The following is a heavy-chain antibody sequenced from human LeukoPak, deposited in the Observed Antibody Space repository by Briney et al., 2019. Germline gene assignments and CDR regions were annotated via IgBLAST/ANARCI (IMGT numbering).Heavy chain of an antibody. CDR3: AKIARPGSEDY. V-gene: IGHV3-23*01. CDR2: ISGSGDST. D-gene: IGHD3-10*01. Sequence: GGSLRLSCAASGFTFSSHAMNWVRQAPGKGLEWVSAISGSGDSTYHAGSVKGRFTISRDNSKNTLYLQMNSLRAEDTAVYFCAKIARPGSEDYWGQGTLVTVSS. CDR1: GFTFSSHA. J-gene: IGHJ4*02.